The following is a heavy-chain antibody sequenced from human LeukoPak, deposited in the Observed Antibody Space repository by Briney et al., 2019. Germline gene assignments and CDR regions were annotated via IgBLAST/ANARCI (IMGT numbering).Heavy chain of an antibody. CDR2: IYYSGST. V-gene: IGHV4-59*01. D-gene: IGHD2/OR15-2a*01. Sequence: PSETLSLTCTVSGGSISSYYWSWIRQPPGKGLEWIGYIYYSGSTNYNPSLKSRVTISVDTSKNQFSLKLSSVTAADTAVYYCAREGLKYNFDYWDQGTLVTVSS. CDR3: AREGLKYNFDY. CDR1: GGSISSYY. J-gene: IGHJ4*02.